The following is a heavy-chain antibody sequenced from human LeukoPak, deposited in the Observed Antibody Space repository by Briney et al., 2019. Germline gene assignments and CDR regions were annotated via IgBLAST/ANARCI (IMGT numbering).Heavy chain of an antibody. D-gene: IGHD5-18*01. Sequence: GESLKISCKASGYSFTSYSIGWVRQIPDKGLEWMGIIYPGDSYTKYSPSFEGQVTISVDKSISTAYLQWSSLRASDTGMYYCVRPGLDTEMVEDAFEIWGQGTVLIVSS. J-gene: IGHJ3*02. CDR3: VRPGLDTEMVEDAFEI. CDR2: IYPGDSYT. V-gene: IGHV5-51*01. CDR1: GYSFTSYS.